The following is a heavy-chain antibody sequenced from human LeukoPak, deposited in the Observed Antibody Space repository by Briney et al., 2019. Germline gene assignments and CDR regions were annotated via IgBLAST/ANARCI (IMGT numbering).Heavy chain of an antibody. CDR1: GGSFSGYY. Sequence: PSETLSLTCAVYGGSFSGYYWSWIRQPPGKGLEWIGEINHSGSTNYNPSLKSRVTISVDTSKNQFSLKLSSVTAADTAVYYCARAPSRRYCSGGSCSERSQGWYFDLWGRGTLVTVSS. J-gene: IGHJ2*01. CDR3: ARAPSRRYCSGGSCSERSQGWYFDL. V-gene: IGHV4-34*01. CDR2: INHSGST. D-gene: IGHD2-15*01.